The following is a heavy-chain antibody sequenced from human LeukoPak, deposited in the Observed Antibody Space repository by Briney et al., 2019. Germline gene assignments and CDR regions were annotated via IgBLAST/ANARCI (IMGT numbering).Heavy chain of an antibody. CDR1: GGSISSGDYY. V-gene: IGHV4-30-4*01. CDR2: IYYSGST. J-gene: IGHJ6*02. Sequence: SQTLSLTCTVSGGSISSGDYYWSWIRQPPGKGLEWIGYIYYSGSTYYNPSLKSRVTISVDTSKNQFSLKLSSVTAADTAVYYCARDRGLRWFFGVWGQGTTVTVSS. CDR3: ARDRGLRWFFGV. D-gene: IGHD4-23*01.